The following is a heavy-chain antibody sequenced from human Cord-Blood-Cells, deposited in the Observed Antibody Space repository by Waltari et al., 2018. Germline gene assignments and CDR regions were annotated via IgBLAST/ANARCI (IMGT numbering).Heavy chain of an antibody. J-gene: IGHJ4*02. Sequence: QLQLQESGPGLVKPSETLSLTCTVSGGSISSSSYYLGWIRQPPGKGMEWIESIYYSGITYYNPSLKSRVTISVDTSKNQFSLKLSSVTAADTAVYYCARGGDCSGGSCYSSFDYWGQGTLVTVSS. CDR1: GGSISSSSYY. D-gene: IGHD2-15*01. CDR3: ARGGDCSGGSCYSSFDY. V-gene: IGHV4-39*07. CDR2: IYYSGIT.